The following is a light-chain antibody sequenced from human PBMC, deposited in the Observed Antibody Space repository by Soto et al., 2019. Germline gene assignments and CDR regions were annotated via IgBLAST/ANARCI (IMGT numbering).Light chain of an antibody. CDR3: CSYAGSYV. CDR2: DVT. Sequence: QSVLTQPRSVSGSPGQSVTISCTGTSSDVGGYNSVSWYQQHPGKAPKLMIYDVTKRPPGVPDRFSGSKSGNTASLAISGLQAEDEADYYCCSYAGSYVFGSGTKVTVL. CDR1: SSDVGGYNS. J-gene: IGLJ1*01. V-gene: IGLV2-11*01.